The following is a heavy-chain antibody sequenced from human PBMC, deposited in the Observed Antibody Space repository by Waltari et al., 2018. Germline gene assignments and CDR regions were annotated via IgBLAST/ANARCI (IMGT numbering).Heavy chain of an antibody. CDR1: GGSFRGSY. J-gene: IGHJ4*02. V-gene: IGHV4-34*01. CDR2: INHRGNT. Sequence: QVQLQQWGGGLLKPSENPSLTCDVYGGSFRGSYWNRIRQPPGKGLEWIGEINHRGNTNYNPSLKSRVTISVDTSKHQFSLKLSSVTAADTAVYYCARDYGPGLFDYWGQGTLVTVSS. D-gene: IGHD3-10*01. CDR3: ARDYGPGLFDY.